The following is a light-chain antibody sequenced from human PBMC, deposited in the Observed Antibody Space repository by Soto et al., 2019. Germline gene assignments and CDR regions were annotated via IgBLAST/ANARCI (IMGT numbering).Light chain of an antibody. J-gene: IGKJ5*01. CDR3: HQRQYWPPIT. Sequence: EIVLTQSPATLSVSPGERATLSCRASQSVNNKIAWYQQTPGQAPRLLIYGASSRATGIPDRFSGSRSGTEFTLTISSLEPEDFAVYYCHQRQYWPPITFGQGTRLEIK. CDR1: QSVNNK. V-gene: IGKV3D-15*01. CDR2: GAS.